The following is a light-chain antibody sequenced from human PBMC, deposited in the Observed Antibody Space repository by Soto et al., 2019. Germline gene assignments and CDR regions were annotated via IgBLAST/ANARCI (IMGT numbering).Light chain of an antibody. CDR3: QRTYNAPFT. CDR1: DSIDRY. V-gene: IGKV1-39*01. CDR2: AAS. J-gene: IGKJ3*01. Sequence: DIQMTQSPSSLSAFVGDTVTISCRATDSIDRYLNWYQQKPGQAPRVLITAASTLQSGVPSRFSGSGSGTYFTLTINKLQPEDFATYYCQRTYNAPFTFGPATKVAIK.